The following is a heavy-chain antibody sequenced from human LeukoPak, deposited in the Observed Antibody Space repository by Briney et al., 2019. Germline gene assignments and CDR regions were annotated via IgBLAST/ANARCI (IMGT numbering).Heavy chain of an antibody. CDR1: GSSISSGGYY. V-gene: IGHV4-30-2*01. J-gene: IGHJ4*02. D-gene: IGHD1-26*01. CDR2: IYHSGST. Sequence: SQTLSLTCTVSGSSISSGGYYWSWIRQPPGKGLEWIGYIYHSGSTYYNPSLKSRVTISVDRSKNRFSLKLSSVSAADTAVYYCARTGIVGAIPFDYWGQGTLVTVSS. CDR3: ARTGIVGAIPFDY.